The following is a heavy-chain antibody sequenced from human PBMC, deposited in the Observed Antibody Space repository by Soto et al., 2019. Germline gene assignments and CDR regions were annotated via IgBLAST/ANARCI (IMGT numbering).Heavy chain of an antibody. Sequence: ASVKVSCKAYGYTFSSYGLSWVRQAPGQGLEWMGWISAYSGNTVYTQRFKGRLTMATDTSTGTAYMELRSLRSDDTAVYYCARDFYQSSGYCGYWGQGTLVTVSS. CDR2: ISAYSGNT. D-gene: IGHD3-22*01. CDR3: ARDFYQSSGYCGY. V-gene: IGHV1-18*01. CDR1: GYTFSSYG. J-gene: IGHJ4*02.